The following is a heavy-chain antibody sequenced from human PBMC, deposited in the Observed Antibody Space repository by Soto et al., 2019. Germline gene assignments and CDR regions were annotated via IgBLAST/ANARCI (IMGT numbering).Heavy chain of an antibody. CDR1: GYTFTSYG. V-gene: IGHV1-18*04. J-gene: IGHJ6*02. CDR2: ISAYHGNT. Sequence: ASVQVSCKASGYTFTSYGISWVRQAPGQGLEWMGWISAYHGNTNYAQKLQGRVTMTTDTSTSTAYMELRSLRSDDTAVYYCAREPYYDFWSGYHYVADHYGMDVWGQGTTVTVSS. CDR3: AREPYYDFWSGYHYVADHYGMDV. D-gene: IGHD3-3*01.